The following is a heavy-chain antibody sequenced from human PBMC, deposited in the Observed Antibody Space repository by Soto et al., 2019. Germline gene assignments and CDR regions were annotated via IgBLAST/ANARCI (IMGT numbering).Heavy chain of an antibody. V-gene: IGHV3-30*09. D-gene: IGHD1-26*01. CDR3: ARQAWHSYYAIDV. CDR1: GFKFTDFA. CDR2: IAYDGSEK. J-gene: IGHJ6*02. Sequence: GQLVESGGGEVQPGRSLRLSCAASGFKFTDFALHWVRQAPGKGLEWVAIIAYDGSEKHYADSVKGRFAISRDNPKNTLYLEMNSLRPEDTAVYFCARQAWHSYYAIDVWGQGTTVTVFS.